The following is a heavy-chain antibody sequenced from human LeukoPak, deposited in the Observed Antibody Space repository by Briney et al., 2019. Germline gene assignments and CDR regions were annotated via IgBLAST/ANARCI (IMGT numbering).Heavy chain of an antibody. D-gene: IGHD6-6*01. J-gene: IGHJ4*02. V-gene: IGHV3-30*02. Sequence: AGGSLRLSCAASGFTFSNYAMHWVRQAPGKGLEWVAFIRYDGSNKYYAESVKGRFTISRDISKNTLYLQMSSLRAEDTAVYYCAKAIHSSSSGVVDYWGQGTLVTVSS. CDR1: GFTFSNYA. CDR3: AKAIHSSSSGVVDY. CDR2: IRYDGSNK.